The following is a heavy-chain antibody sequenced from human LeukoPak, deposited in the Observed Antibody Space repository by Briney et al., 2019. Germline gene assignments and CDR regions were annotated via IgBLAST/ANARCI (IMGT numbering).Heavy chain of an antibody. CDR1: GFTFSSYA. V-gene: IGHV3-23*01. CDR2: ISGSGGST. D-gene: IGHD4-17*01. J-gene: IGHJ4*02. CDR3: AKVVGPRFLYGDLIGFFDY. Sequence: PGGSLRLSCAASGFTFSSYAMSWVRQAPGKGLEWVSAISGSGGSTYYADSAKGRFTISRDNSENTLYLQMNSLRAEDTAVYYCAKVVGPRFLYGDLIGFFDYWGQGTLVTVSS.